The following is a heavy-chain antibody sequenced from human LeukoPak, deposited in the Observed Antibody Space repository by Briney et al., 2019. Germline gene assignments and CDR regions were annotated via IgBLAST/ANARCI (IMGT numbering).Heavy chain of an antibody. CDR2: IYYSGST. D-gene: IGHD6-6*01. Sequence: SETLSLTCTVSGDSISRDYWSWIRQPPGKGLEWIGYIYYSGSTNYNPSLKSRVTISVDTSKNQFSLKLSSVTAADTAVYYCARDLLEVAARPYYYYYMDVWGKGTTVTVSS. CDR3: ARDLLEVAARPYYYYYMDV. V-gene: IGHV4-59*01. J-gene: IGHJ6*03. CDR1: GDSISRDY.